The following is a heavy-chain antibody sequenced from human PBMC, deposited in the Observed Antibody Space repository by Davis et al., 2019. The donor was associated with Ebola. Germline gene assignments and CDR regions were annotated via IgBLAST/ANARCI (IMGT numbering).Heavy chain of an antibody. CDR1: GFTFSAYN. CDR3: ARAIDREDYYYYYGMDV. J-gene: IGHJ6*02. D-gene: IGHD1-14*01. Sequence: SLKISCAASGFTFSAYNMIWVRQAPRKGLEWISYISYDSGSIYYADSVKGRFTISRDNAKNSLYLQMNSLRAEDTAVYYCARAIDREDYYYYYGMDVWGQGTTVTVSS. V-gene: IGHV3-48*04. CDR2: ISYDSGSI.